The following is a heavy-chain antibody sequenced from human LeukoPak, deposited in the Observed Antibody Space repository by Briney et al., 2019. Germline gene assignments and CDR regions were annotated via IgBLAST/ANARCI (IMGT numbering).Heavy chain of an antibody. CDR3: AKSYYDSSGYRGDLEY. V-gene: IGHV3-30*02. Sequence: GGSLRLSCAASGLTFSMPPMDWVRQAPGKGLEWVAFIQNDGNSKNYADSVKGRFTISRDNSKNTLYLQMNSLRAEDTAVYYCAKSYYDSSGYRGDLEYWGQGTLVTVSS. CDR2: IQNDGNSK. D-gene: IGHD3-22*01. J-gene: IGHJ4*02. CDR1: GLTFSMPP.